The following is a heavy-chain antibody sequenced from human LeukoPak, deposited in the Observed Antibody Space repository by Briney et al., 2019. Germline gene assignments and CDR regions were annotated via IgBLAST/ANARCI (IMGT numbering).Heavy chain of an antibody. Sequence: ASVKVSCKVSGYTLTELSMHWVRQAPGKGLEWMGGFDPEDGETIYAQKFQGGVTMTEDTSTDTAYMELSSLRSEDTAVYYCATATRLPVFDYYYYYMDVWGKGTTVTVSS. D-gene: IGHD4-11*01. CDR3: ATATRLPVFDYYYYYMDV. J-gene: IGHJ6*03. CDR1: GYTLTELS. CDR2: FDPEDGET. V-gene: IGHV1-24*01.